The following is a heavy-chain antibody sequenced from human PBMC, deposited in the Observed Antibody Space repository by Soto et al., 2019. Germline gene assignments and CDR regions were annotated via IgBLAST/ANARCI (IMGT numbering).Heavy chain of an antibody. V-gene: IGHV1-24*01. Sequence: ASVKVSCKVSGYTLTELSMHWVRQAPGKGLEWMGGFDPEDGETIYAQKFQGRVTMTEDTSTDTAYMELSSLRSEDTVVYYCATAVRRHYEFHYWGQGTLVTVSS. J-gene: IGHJ4*02. CDR1: GYTLTELS. D-gene: IGHD3-16*01. CDR3: ATAVRRHYEFHY. CDR2: FDPEDGET.